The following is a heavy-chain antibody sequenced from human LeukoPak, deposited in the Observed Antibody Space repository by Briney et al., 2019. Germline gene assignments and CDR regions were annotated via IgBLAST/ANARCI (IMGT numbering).Heavy chain of an antibody. V-gene: IGHV1-18*01. Sequence: ASVKVSCKASGYTFNSYGITWVRQAPGQGLEWMGWISVYNGNKNYAQKFQGRVTMTTDTSTSTAYMEVRSLRSDDTAVYYCARVLRPMASQYYFDYWGQGTLVTVSS. CDR3: ARVLRPMASQYYFDY. D-gene: IGHD3-10*01. J-gene: IGHJ4*02. CDR2: ISVYNGNK. CDR1: GYTFNSYG.